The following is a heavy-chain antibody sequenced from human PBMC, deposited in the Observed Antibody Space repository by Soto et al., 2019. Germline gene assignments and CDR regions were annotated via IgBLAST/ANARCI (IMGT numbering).Heavy chain of an antibody. Sequence: QITLKESGPTLVKPTQTLTLTCTFSGFSLSTSGVGVGWIRQPPGKALEWLALIYWDDDNRYSPSLKSRLTITKDTSKNQVVLTRTNMDPVDTATYYCAHRTANHLLNNWFDPWGQGTLVTVSS. V-gene: IGHV2-5*02. D-gene: IGHD2-2*01. CDR2: IYWDDDN. CDR1: GFSLSTSGVG. J-gene: IGHJ5*02. CDR3: AHRTANHLLNNWFDP.